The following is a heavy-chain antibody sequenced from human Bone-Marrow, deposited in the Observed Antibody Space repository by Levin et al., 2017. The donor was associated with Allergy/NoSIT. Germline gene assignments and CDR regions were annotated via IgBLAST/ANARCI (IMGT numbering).Heavy chain of an antibody. CDR3: ARGYQWYDSRAIVGCGLDV. CDR1: GDSVSSDNNA. V-gene: IGHV4-30-2*01. D-gene: IGHD3-22*01. CDR2: IYHSGDT. J-gene: IGHJ6*02. Sequence: SETLSLTCAVSGDSVSSDNNAWSWIRQTPGKALEWLGFIYHSGDTYYNPSLKSRVTMSLDRSKNQFSLKLTSVTATDTAVYYCARGYQWYDSRAIVGCGLDVWGQGITVTVSS.